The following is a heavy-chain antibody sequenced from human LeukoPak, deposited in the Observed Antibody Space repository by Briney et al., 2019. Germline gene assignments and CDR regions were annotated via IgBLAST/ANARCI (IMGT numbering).Heavy chain of an antibody. Sequence: PSETLSLTCAVSGYSISSGYYWGWIRQPPGKGLEWIGSIYHSGSAYYNPSLKSRVTISVDTSKNQFSLKLSSVTAADTAVYYCARVRLQHFDYWGQGTLVTVSS. CDR2: IYHSGSA. CDR1: GYSISSGYY. V-gene: IGHV4-38-2*01. D-gene: IGHD6-13*01. CDR3: ARVRLQHFDY. J-gene: IGHJ4*02.